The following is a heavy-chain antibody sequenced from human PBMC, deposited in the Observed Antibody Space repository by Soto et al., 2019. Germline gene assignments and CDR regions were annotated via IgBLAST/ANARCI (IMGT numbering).Heavy chain of an antibody. CDR3: ARVVDLYYYDSSGYLDY. Sequence: ASVKVSCKASGYTFTSYGISWVRQAPGQGLEWMGIINPSGGSTSYAQKFQGRVTMTRDTSTSTVYMELSSLRSEDTAVYSCARVVDLYYYDSSGYLDYWGQGTLVTVSS. CDR1: GYTFTSYG. D-gene: IGHD3-22*01. CDR2: INPSGGST. J-gene: IGHJ4*02. V-gene: IGHV1-46*01.